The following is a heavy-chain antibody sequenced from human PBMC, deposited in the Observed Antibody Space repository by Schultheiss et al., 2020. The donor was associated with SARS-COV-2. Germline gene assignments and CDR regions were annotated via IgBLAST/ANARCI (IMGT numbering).Heavy chain of an antibody. J-gene: IGHJ4*02. D-gene: IGHD2-2*01. CDR2: IKQDGSEK. CDR3: AKVGSYCSSTSCYGYFDY. Sequence: GESLKISCAASGFTVSSNYMSWVRQAPGKGLEWVANIKQDGSEKYYVDSVKGRFTISRDNAKNTLYLQMNSLRAEDTAVYYCAKVGSYCSSTSCYGYFDYWGQGTLVTVSS. CDR1: GFTVSSNY. V-gene: IGHV3-7*01.